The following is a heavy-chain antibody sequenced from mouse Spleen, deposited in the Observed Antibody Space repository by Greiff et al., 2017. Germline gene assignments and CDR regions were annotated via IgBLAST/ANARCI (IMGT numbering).Heavy chain of an antibody. CDR1: GFNIKDYY. J-gene: IGHJ2*01. V-gene: IGHV14-4*02. CDR3: NAPIRRGYYFDY. CDR2: IDPENGDT. Sequence: VQLQQSGAELVRSGASVKLSCTASGFNIKDYYMHWVKQRPEQGLEWIGWIDPENGDTEYAPKFQGKATMTADTSSNTAYLQLSSLTSEDTAVYYCNAPIRRGYYFDYWGQGTTLTVSS. D-gene: IGHD6-5*01.